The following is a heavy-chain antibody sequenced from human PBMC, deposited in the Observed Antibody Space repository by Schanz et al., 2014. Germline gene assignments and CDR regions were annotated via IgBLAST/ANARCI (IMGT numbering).Heavy chain of an antibody. D-gene: IGHD2-2*01. Sequence: EVQLLESGGGLVQPGGSLRLSCAASGFTFSSYAMHWVRQAPGKGLEWVSGISGSGGSTYYADSVKGRFTISRDNAKNSLFLQMNSLRSEDTAVYYCAKDSTHIDIVLVPTAIDYWGQGTLVTDSS. J-gene: IGHJ4*02. CDR1: GFTFSSYA. CDR2: ISGSGGST. CDR3: AKDSTHIDIVLVPTAIDY. V-gene: IGHV3-23*01.